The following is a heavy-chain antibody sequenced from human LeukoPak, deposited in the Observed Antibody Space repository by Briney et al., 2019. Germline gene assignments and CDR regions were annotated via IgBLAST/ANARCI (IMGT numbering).Heavy chain of an antibody. J-gene: IGHJ6*02. CDR3: ARDAGRLLWFGEYYYGMDV. CDR2: ISAYNGNT. D-gene: IGHD3-10*01. V-gene: IGHV1-18*01. CDR1: GYTFTSYR. Sequence: GASVKVSCKASGYTFTSYRISWVRQAPGQGLEWMGWISAYNGNTNYAQKLQGRVTMTTDTSTSTAYMELRSLRSEDTAVYYCARDAGRLLWFGEYYYGMDVWGQGTTVTVSS.